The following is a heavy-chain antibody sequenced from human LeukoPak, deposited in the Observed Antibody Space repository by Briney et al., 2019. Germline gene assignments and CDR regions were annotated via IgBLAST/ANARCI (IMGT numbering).Heavy chain of an antibody. Sequence: SETLSLTCTVSGGSISSGSYYWGWVRQPPGKDLEWIGSIYYSGSTFYNPSLKSRVTISVDTSKNQFSLRLSSVTAADTAVYYCARRPLFDYWGQGTLVTVSS. CDR1: GGSISSGSYY. J-gene: IGHJ4*02. V-gene: IGHV4-39*01. CDR2: IYYSGST. CDR3: ARRPLFDY.